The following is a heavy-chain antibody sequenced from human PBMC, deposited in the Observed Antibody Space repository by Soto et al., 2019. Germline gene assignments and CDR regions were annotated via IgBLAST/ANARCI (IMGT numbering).Heavy chain of an antibody. CDR3: ARAGLYGSGSYIDY. D-gene: IGHD3-10*01. J-gene: IGHJ4*02. V-gene: IGHV1-2*04. CDR1: GYTFTDHF. CDR2: INPKNGVP. Sequence: ASVKVSCKASGYTFTDHFMHWVRQAPGQGLEGMGWINPKNGVPKYAQKFQDWVTMTRDTSINTAYMVVSRLKSDDTAVYYCARAGLYGSGSYIDYWGQGTLVTVSS.